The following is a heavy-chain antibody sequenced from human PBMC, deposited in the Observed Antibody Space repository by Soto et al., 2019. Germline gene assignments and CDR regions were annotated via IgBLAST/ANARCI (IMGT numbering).Heavy chain of an antibody. Sequence: EVQLVESGGDLVKPGGFLRLSCAASGITFTNAWMSWVRQVPGKGLEWVGRIKNRADGGTTDYAAPVRGRFTISRDDSRNTLFLQMNSLEPEDTAVYYCTTDPGDYEDFWGQGTLVTVSS. J-gene: IGHJ4*02. CDR3: TTDPGDYEDF. V-gene: IGHV3-15*01. CDR2: IKNRADGGTT. D-gene: IGHD4-17*01. CDR1: GITFTNAW.